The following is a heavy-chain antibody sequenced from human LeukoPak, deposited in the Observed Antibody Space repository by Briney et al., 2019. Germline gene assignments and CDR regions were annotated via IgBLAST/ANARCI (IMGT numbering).Heavy chain of an antibody. V-gene: IGHV3-21*01. CDR2: ISSTSSYI. D-gene: IGHD5-18*01. J-gene: IGHJ4*02. CDR1: GFTFSSYS. Sequence: GGSLRLSCAASGFTFSSYSMNWVRQAPGKGREWVSCISSTSSYIYYADSVKGRFTISRNNTKNSLYLRMNSLRAEDTAVYYCARDRRGYSYGLDYWGQGTLITVSS. CDR3: ARDRRGYSYGLDY.